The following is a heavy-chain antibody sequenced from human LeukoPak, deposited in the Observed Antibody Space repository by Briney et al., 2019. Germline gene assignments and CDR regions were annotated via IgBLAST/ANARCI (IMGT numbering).Heavy chain of an antibody. V-gene: IGHV3-7*04. CDR3: AGGSGWTTNY. D-gene: IGHD3-3*01. J-gene: IGHJ4*02. CDR2: IKQDGSEQ. Sequence: GGSLRLSCAASGLTFSSYWMNWVRQAPGKGLEWVANIKQDGSEQYYVDSVKGRFTVSRDNAKNSLHLQMNSLRVEDTAVYYCAGGSGWTTNYWGQGTLVTVSS. CDR1: GLTFSSYW.